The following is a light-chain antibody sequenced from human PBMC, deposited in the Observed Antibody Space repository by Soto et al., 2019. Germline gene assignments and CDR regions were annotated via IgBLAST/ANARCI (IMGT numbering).Light chain of an antibody. CDR2: SAS. V-gene: IGKV1-39*01. J-gene: IGKJ1*01. Sequence: DIQMTQSPSSLSASVGDRVTITCRTSKSISSYLNWYHQKPGKAPKLLIYSASSLQSGVPSRFSGSGSGTDFTLTISSLQPEDFATYYCQQSYTTPWTFGQGTKVEIK. CDR1: KSISSY. CDR3: QQSYTTPWT.